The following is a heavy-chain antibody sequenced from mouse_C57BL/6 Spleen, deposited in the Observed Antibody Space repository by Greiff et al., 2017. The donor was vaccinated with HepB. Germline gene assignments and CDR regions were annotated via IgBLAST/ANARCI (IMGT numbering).Heavy chain of an antibody. CDR3: ARDTTVVAPFAY. CDR1: GFTFSSYA. D-gene: IGHD1-1*01. V-gene: IGHV5-4*01. J-gene: IGHJ3*01. CDR2: ISDGGSYT. Sequence: EVNLVESGGGLVKTGGSLKLSCAASGFTFSSYAMSWVRQTPEKRLEWVATISDGGSYTYYPDNVKGRFTISRDNAKNNLYLQMSHLKSEDTAMYYCARDTTVVAPFAYWGQGTLVTVSA.